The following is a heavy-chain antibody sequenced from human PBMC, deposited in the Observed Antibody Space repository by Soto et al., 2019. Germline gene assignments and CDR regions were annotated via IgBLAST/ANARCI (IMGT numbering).Heavy chain of an antibody. V-gene: IGHV1-46*01. CDR3: AKGLRGVRGVTSWDYYGMDV. CDR1: GYTFTSYY. CDR2: INPSGGST. J-gene: IGHJ6*02. D-gene: IGHD3-10*01. Sequence: ASVKVSCKASGYTFTSYYMHWVRQAPGQGLEWMGIINPSGGSTSYAQKFQGRVTMTRDTSTSTVYMELNSLRAEDTAVYYCAKGLRGVRGVTSWDYYGMDVWGQGTTVTVSS.